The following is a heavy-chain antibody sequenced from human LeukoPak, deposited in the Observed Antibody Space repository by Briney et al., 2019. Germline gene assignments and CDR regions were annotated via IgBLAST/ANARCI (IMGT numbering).Heavy chain of an antibody. J-gene: IGHJ4*02. V-gene: IGHV3-7*01. CDR2: IKSEGTQK. D-gene: IGHD3/OR15-3a*01. Sequence: GGSLRLSCAAWGFTFRNYWMSGIRQARGRGLEWVANIKSEGTQKNYSQSVRGRFTISRDNARNFLYLQSSSLRAEHTAAHYSTRDFWTDYWGQGTLVTVSS. CDR3: TRDFWTDY. CDR1: GFTFRNYW.